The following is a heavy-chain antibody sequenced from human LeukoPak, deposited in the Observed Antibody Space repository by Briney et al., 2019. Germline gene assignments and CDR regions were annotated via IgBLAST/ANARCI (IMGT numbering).Heavy chain of an antibody. V-gene: IGHV3-23*01. J-gene: IGHJ4*02. CDR3: AKRGVVIRVIRVGFHKEGYYFVS. Sequence: GGSLRLSCAVSRITLSNYGMSWVRQATGEGLEWVAALGGRGGTTNYADSVEGRFTISRDNRKNTLYLQMNRLRAEDTVVYFCAKRGVVIRVIRVGFHKEGYYFVSWDREPWSPSPQ. CDR1: RITLSNYG. CDR2: LGGRGGTT. D-gene: IGHD3-22*01.